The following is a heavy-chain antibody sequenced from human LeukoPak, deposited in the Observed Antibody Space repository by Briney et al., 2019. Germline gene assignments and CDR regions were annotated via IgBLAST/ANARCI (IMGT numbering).Heavy chain of an antibody. CDR3: AKVRTWDNSGANYFDY. CDR1: GFTFDDYA. CDR2: ISWNSGSI. D-gene: IGHD3-22*01. V-gene: IGHV3-9*03. J-gene: IGHJ4*02. Sequence: PGGSLRLSCAASGFTFDDYAMHWVRQAPGKGLEWVSGISWNSGSIGYADSVKGRFTISRDNAKNSLYLQMSSLRAEDMALYYCAKVRTWDNSGANYFDYWGQGTLVTVSS.